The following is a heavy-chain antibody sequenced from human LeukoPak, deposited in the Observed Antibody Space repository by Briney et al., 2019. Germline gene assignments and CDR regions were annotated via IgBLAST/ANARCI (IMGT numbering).Heavy chain of an antibody. CDR2: ISGNNDNP. Sequence: ASVKVSCKASGYTFGNFGISWVRQAPGQGLEWMGWISGNNDNPNYGQKFQGRFTVTTDSSTNTAYMELRNLRSDDTAVYYCAREGTSTDDYWGQGTLVTVSS. CDR3: AREGTSTDDY. J-gene: IGHJ4*02. V-gene: IGHV1-18*01. CDR1: GYTFGNFG. D-gene: IGHD2-2*01.